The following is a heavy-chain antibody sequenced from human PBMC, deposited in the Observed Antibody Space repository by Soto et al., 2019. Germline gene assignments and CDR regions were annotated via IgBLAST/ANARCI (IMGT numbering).Heavy chain of an antibody. V-gene: IGHV3-23*01. CDR2: ISGSGGST. CDR1: GFTFSSYA. D-gene: IGHD3-3*01. J-gene: IGHJ5*02. Sequence: GGSLRLSCAASGFTFSSYAMSWVRQAPGKGLEWVSAISGSGGSTYYADSVKGRFTISRDNSKNTLYLQMNSLRAEDTAVYYCAKGELRFLEWLSNWFDPWGQGTLVTVSS. CDR3: AKGELRFLEWLSNWFDP.